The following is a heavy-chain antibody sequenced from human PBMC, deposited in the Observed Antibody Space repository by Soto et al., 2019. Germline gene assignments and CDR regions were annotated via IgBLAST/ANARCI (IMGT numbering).Heavy chain of an antibody. CDR1: GGTFSSSA. CDR3: ARDNDRLQLGGNYYYILDV. D-gene: IGHD4-4*01. CDR2: IIPLFRTP. J-gene: IGHJ6*02. Sequence: QVQLVQSGAEMKEPGSSVKVSCKTSGGTFSSSANSWLRQAPGQGLEWMGGIIPLFRTPDFAQKFQGRVTSAADESTSTAYMELSSLRSEDTAVYYCARDNDRLQLGGNYYYILDVWGQGTTITVSS. V-gene: IGHV1-69*12.